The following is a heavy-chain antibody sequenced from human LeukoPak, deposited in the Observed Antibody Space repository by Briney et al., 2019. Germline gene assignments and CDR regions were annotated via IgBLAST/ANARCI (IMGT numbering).Heavy chain of an antibody. J-gene: IGHJ4*02. CDR1: GGSFSGYY. V-gene: IGHV4-34*01. D-gene: IGHD3-22*01. Sequence: PSETLSLTCAVYGGSFSGYYWSWIRQPPGEGLEWIGEINHSGSTNYNPSLKSRVTISVDTSKNQFSLKLSSVTAADTAVYYCARGLLRPYDSIYWGQGTLVTVSS. CDR2: INHSGST. CDR3: ARGLLRPYDSIY.